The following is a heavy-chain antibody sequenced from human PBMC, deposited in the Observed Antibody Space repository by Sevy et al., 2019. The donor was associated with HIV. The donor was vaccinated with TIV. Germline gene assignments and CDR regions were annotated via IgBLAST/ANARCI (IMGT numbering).Heavy chain of an antibody. D-gene: IGHD3-3*01. CDR2: INHSGST. Sequence: SETLSLTCAVYGGSFSGYYWSWIRQPPGKGLEWIGAINHSGSTNYNPSLKSRVTISVDTSKNQFSLKLSSVTAADTAVYYCAKDGTTYYDFWSGYKGWFDPWGQGTLVTVSS. J-gene: IGHJ5*02. V-gene: IGHV4-34*01. CDR1: GGSFSGYY. CDR3: AKDGTTYYDFWSGYKGWFDP.